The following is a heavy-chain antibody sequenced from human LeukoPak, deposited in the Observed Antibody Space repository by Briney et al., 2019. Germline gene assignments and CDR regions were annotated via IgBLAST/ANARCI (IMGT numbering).Heavy chain of an antibody. J-gene: IGHJ4*02. D-gene: IGHD2-2*01. V-gene: IGHV4-30-4*08. CDR3: ARAQGVVPAALAFDY. CDR2: IYYSGST. CDR1: GGSISSGDYY. Sequence: PSETLSLTCTVSGGSISSGDYYWSWIRQPPGKGLEWIGYIYYSGSTYYNPSLKSRVTISVDTSKNQFSLKLSSVTAADTAVYYCARAQGVVPAALAFDYWGQGTLVTVSP.